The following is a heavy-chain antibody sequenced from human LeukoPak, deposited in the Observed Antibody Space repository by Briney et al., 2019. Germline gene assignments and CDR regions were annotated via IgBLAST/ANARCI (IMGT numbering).Heavy chain of an antibody. D-gene: IGHD3-22*01. CDR2: ISGSGGST. J-gene: IGHJ4*02. Sequence: GGSLRLSCATSEFTFSSYAMSWVRQAPGKGLEWVSAISGSGGSTYYADSVKGRFTISRDSSKNTLYLQMNTLRAEDTAVYYCAKTQYYYDSSGYNEGAYYFDYWGQGTLVTVSS. V-gene: IGHV3-23*01. CDR3: AKTQYYYDSSGYNEGAYYFDY. CDR1: EFTFSSYA.